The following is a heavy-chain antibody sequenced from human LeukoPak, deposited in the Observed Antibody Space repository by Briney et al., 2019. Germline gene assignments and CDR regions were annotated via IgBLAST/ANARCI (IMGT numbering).Heavy chain of an antibody. J-gene: IGHJ6*03. CDR2: INPNSGGT. V-gene: IGHV1-2*04. D-gene: IGHD4-11*01. Sequence: ASVKVSCKASGYTFTGYYMHWVRQAPGQGLEWMGWINPNSGGTNYAQKFQGWVTMTRDTSISTAYMELSRLRSDDTAVYYCARVSPGYSNYGRPRYYYYMDVWGKGTTVTVSS. CDR3: ARVSPGYSNYGRPRYYYYMDV. CDR1: GYTFTGYY.